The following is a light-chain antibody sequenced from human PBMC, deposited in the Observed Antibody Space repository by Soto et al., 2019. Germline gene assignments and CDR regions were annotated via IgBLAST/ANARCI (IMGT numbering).Light chain of an antibody. CDR3: DSYTSSSTYV. Sequence: QSFLTQPASVSGSPGQSITISCAGTSSDVGGYNYVSWYQQHPGKAPKLMIYEVDNRPSGVSNRFSGSKSGNTASLTISGLQAEDEADYYCDSYTSSSTYVFGTGTKVTVL. CDR2: EVD. CDR1: SSDVGGYNY. V-gene: IGLV2-14*01. J-gene: IGLJ1*01.